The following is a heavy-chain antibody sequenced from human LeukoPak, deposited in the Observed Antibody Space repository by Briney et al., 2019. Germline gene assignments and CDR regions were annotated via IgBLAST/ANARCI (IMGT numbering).Heavy chain of an antibody. CDR2: IYAGGTT. J-gene: IGHJ5*02. CDR3: ARVVGVVAAASYNWFDP. V-gene: IGHV3-53*01. CDR1: GFTVSSNF. D-gene: IGHD2-15*01. Sequence: GGSLRPSCAASGFTVSSNFISWVRQAPGRGLEWVSVIYAGGTTYYADSVKGRFTISRDNSKNTLYLQMNSLRAEDTAVYYCARVVGVVAAASYNWFDPWGQGTLVTVSS.